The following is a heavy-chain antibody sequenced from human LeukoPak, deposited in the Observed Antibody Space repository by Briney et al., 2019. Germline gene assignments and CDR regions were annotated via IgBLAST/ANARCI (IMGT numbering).Heavy chain of an antibody. V-gene: IGHV4-34*01. Sequence: SETLSLTCAVFGGSLSGYYWSRIRQPPGKGLEWIGSIYYSGSTYYNPSLKSRVAISVDTSKNQFSLKLSSVTAADTAVYYCARGLSLLWFGELLGGDYYGMDVWGQGTTVTVSS. CDR3: ARGLSLLWFGELLGGDYYGMDV. D-gene: IGHD3-10*01. CDR2: IYYSGST. CDR1: GGSLSGYY. J-gene: IGHJ6*02.